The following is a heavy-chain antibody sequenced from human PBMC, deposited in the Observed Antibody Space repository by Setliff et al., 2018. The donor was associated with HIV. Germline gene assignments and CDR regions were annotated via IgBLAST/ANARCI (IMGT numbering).Heavy chain of an antibody. V-gene: IGHV4-59*13. CDR2: FYYDGGA. CDR1: GASIISYY. D-gene: IGHD3-16*01. J-gene: IGHJ6*04. CDR3: ARDPGSSFYNYKFLDT. Sequence: SETLSLTCTLSGASIISYYWNWVRQPPGRGLEWIGYFYYDGGAKYNPSLKSRVAISAGTSKYQFSLTLRSVTAADTAVYYCARDPGSSFYNYKFLDTWGKGTTVTVSS.